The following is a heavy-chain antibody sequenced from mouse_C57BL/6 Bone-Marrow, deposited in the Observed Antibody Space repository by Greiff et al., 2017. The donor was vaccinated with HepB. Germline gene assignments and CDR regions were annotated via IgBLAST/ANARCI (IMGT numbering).Heavy chain of an antibody. CDR2: IDPSDSYT. D-gene: IGHD2-5*01. CDR1: GYTFTSYW. Sequence: QVQLKQPGAELVKPGASVKLSCKASGYTFTSYWMQWVKQRPGQGLEWIGEIDPSDSYTNYNQKFKGKAILTVDTSSSTAYMQLSSLTSEDSAVYYCARESNYGFAYWGQGTLVTVSA. V-gene: IGHV1-50*01. CDR3: ARESNYGFAY. J-gene: IGHJ3*01.